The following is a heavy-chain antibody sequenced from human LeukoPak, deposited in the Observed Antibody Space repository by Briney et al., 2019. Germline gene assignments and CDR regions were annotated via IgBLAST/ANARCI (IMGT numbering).Heavy chain of an antibody. CDR1: GGTFSSYA. Sequence: SVKVSCTASGGTFSSYAISWVRQAPGQGLGWMGGIFPIFGTANYAQKFQGRVTITADESTSTAYMELSSLRSEDTAVYYCAGSRQGDYDILTGYTNWGRGTLVTVSS. V-gene: IGHV1-69*01. CDR2: IFPIFGTA. D-gene: IGHD3-9*01. CDR3: AGSRQGDYDILTGYTN. J-gene: IGHJ4*02.